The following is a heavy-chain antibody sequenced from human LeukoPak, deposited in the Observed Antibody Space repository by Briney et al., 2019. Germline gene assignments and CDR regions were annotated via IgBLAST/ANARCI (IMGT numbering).Heavy chain of an antibody. CDR3: VRGWAGFDY. J-gene: IGHJ4*02. CDR2: ISSSGSAI. V-gene: IGHV3-48*03. Sequence: GGSLRPSCAASGFTFTSYGMNWVRQAPGKGLEWVSYISSSGSAIYYGDSVKGRFTTSRNNAKNSMYLRTNSLSAEDTAAYYCVRGWAGFDYWGQGTLVTVSS. D-gene: IGHD6-19*01. CDR1: GFTFTSYG.